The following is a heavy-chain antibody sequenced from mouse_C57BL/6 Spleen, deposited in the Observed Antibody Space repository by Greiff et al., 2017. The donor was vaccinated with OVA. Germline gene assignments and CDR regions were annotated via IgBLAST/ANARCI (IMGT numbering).Heavy chain of an antibody. Sequence: EVHLVESGEGLVKPGGSLKLSCAASGFTFSSYAMSWVRQTPEKRLEWVAYISSGGDYIYYADTVKGRFTISRDNARNTLYLQMSSLKSEDTAMYYCTRGPGTEYYFDYWGQGTTLTVSS. CDR3: TRGPGTEYYFDY. V-gene: IGHV5-9-1*02. D-gene: IGHD4-1*01. J-gene: IGHJ2*01. CDR2: ISSGGDYI. CDR1: GFTFSSYA.